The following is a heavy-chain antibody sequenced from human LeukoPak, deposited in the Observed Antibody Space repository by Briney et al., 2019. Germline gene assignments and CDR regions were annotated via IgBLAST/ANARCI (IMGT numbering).Heavy chain of an antibody. CDR3: ARISSSNWYNERGAFDV. Sequence: SETLSLTCTVSGVSISSYYWSWIRQPAGKGLEWIGRIYTSGSTNHNPSLKSRVTMSVDKSQNQLSLKLSSVTAADTAVYYCARISSSNWYNERGAFDVWGQGTMVTVSS. D-gene: IGHD6-13*01. V-gene: IGHV4-4*07. J-gene: IGHJ3*01. CDR2: IYTSGST. CDR1: GVSISSYY.